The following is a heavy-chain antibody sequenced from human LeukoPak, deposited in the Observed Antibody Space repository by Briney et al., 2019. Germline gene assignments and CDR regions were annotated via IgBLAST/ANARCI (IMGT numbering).Heavy chain of an antibody. Sequence: GASVKVSCKASGYTFTSYGISWVRQAPGQGLEWMGWISAYNGNTNYAQKLQGRVTMTTDTSTSTAYMELRSLRSDDTAVYYCARDFLSWTVTTSSWYFDLWGRGTLVTVSS. CDR1: GYTFTSYG. V-gene: IGHV1-18*01. CDR3: ARDFLSWTVTTSSWYFDL. J-gene: IGHJ2*01. CDR2: ISAYNGNT. D-gene: IGHD4-17*01.